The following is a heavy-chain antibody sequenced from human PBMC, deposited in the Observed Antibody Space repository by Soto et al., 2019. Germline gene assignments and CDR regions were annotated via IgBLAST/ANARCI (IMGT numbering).Heavy chain of an antibody. V-gene: IGHV3-30*18. Sequence: GGSLRLSCAASGFTFSSYGMHWVRQAPGKGLEWVAVISYDGSNKYYADSVKGRFTISRDNSKNTLYLQMNSLRAEDTAVYYCAKFDVPPGITNSGSYPAQNDYWGQGTLVTVSS. CDR2: ISYDGSNK. CDR3: AKFDVPPGITNSGSYPAQNDY. J-gene: IGHJ4*02. CDR1: GFTFSSYG. D-gene: IGHD1-26*01.